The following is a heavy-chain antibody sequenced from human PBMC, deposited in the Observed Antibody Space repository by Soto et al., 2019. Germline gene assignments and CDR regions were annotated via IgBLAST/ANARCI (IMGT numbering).Heavy chain of an antibody. Sequence: GGSLRLSCAASGFTFTRYSMNWVRQAPGKGLEWVSSISSTTNYIYYGDSMKGRSTISRDNATNSLYREMNSLRAEDTDVYYCARESEDFTSNFCYWGPVVLVTV. J-gene: IGHJ4*02. CDR3: ARESEDFTSNFCY. V-gene: IGHV3-21*06. CDR2: ISSTTNYI. CDR1: GFTFTRYS.